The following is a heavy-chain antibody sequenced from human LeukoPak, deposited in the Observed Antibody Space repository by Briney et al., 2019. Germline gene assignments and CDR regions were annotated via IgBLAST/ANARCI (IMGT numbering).Heavy chain of an antibody. CDR3: ARAFRSYSSEDY. Sequence: ASVKVSCKASGYTFTSYYMHWVRQAPGQGLEWMGIINPSGGGTSYAQKFQGRVTMTRDASTNTVYMELSSLRSEDTAVYYCARAFRSYSSEDYWGQGTLVTVSS. D-gene: IGHD3-22*01. CDR2: INPSGGGT. CDR1: GYTFTSYY. V-gene: IGHV1-46*01. J-gene: IGHJ4*02.